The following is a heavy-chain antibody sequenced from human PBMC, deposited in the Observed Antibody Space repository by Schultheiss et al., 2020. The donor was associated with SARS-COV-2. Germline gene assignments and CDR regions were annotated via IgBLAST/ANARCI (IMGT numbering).Heavy chain of an antibody. J-gene: IGHJ4*02. Sequence: GGSLRLSCAASGFTFNNYAMSWVRQAPGKGLEWVSAISGSATSTYYADSVRGRSTISRDKSKSTLYLQMNSLRAEDTAVYYCAKPRRGSWGQGTLVTVSS. V-gene: IGHV3-23*01. CDR1: GFTFNNYA. D-gene: IGHD3-16*01. CDR2: ISGSATST. CDR3: AKPRRGS.